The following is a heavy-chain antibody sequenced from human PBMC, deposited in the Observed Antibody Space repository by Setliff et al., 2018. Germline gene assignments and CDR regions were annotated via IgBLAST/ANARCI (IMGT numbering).Heavy chain of an antibody. Sequence: PSETLSLTCAVYGGSFSSFYWSWIRQPPGKGLEWIGEINHSGTTTYNPSLDSRVTISLDTSKNQYSLRLRSVTAADTAVYYCASPRRDDLDTPFDAFDLWGQGTKVTVSS. CDR2: INHSGTT. V-gene: IGHV4-34*01. CDR1: GGSFSSFY. CDR3: ASPRRDDLDTPFDAFDL. D-gene: IGHD1-1*01. J-gene: IGHJ3*01.